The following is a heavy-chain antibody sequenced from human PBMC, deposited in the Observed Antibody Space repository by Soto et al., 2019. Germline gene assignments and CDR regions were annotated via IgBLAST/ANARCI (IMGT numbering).Heavy chain of an antibody. V-gene: IGHV1-18*04. D-gene: IGHD2-2*01. J-gene: IGHJ6*02. CDR2: ISAYHANT. CDR1: VYTFTSYG. CDR3: ARRGGYCSSTSCGGMDV. Sequence: ASVKVSCQPSVYTFTSYGISWLRQAPAQGLEWMGWISAYHANTNYAQQLQRKVTMTTDTSTSTAHMELRSLRSVDTAVDYCARRGGYCSSTSCGGMDVWGQGTTVTVSS.